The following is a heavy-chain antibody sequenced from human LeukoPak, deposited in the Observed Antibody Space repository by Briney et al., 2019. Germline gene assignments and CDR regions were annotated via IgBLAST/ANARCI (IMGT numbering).Heavy chain of an antibody. CDR3: ARGSIAVAGTVWFDP. J-gene: IGHJ5*02. Sequence: SETLSLNCTVSCGSISSYYWSWIRQPAGKGLEWIGRIYTSGSTNYQPSLKTRVTMSVDTSKNQFSVKRTSVTAADTAVYYCARGSIAVAGTVWFDPWGQGTLVTVSS. D-gene: IGHD6-19*01. V-gene: IGHV4-4*07. CDR2: IYTSGST. CDR1: CGSISSYY.